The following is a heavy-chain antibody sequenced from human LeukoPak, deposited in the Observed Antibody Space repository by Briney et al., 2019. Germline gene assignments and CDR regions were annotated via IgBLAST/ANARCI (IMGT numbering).Heavy chain of an antibody. J-gene: IGHJ5*02. Sequence: SVKVSCKASRGTFISYAISWVRQAPGQGLEWMGGIIPIFGTASYAQKFQGRVTITADESTSTAYMELSSLRSEDTAVYYCARDRPGRYCSSTSCYTASPFDPWGQGTLVIVSS. CDR3: ARDRPGRYCSSTSCYTASPFDP. V-gene: IGHV1-69*01. CDR2: IIPIFGTA. D-gene: IGHD2-2*02. CDR1: RGTFISYA.